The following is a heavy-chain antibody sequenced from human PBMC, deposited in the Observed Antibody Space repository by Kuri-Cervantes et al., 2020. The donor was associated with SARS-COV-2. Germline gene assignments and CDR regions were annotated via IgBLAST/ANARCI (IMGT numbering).Heavy chain of an antibody. J-gene: IGHJ4*02. CDR2: ISSSSSTI. CDR3: ARGSEAGYYYFDY. CDR1: GSTFSSYS. D-gene: IGHD3-9*01. V-gene: IGHV3-48*02. Sequence: LSLTCAASGSTFSSYSMNWVRQAPGKGLEWVSYISSSSSTIYYADSVKGRFTISRDNAKNSLYLQMNSLRDEDTAVYYCARGSEAGYYYFDYWGQGTLVTVSS.